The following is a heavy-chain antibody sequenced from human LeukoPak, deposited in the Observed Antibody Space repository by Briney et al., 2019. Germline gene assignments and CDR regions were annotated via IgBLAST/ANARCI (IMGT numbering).Heavy chain of an antibody. CDR1: GYTFTGYY. CDR3: ARGRDRYCSGTSCPLEDC. Sequence: GASVKVSCKASGYTFTGYYMHWVRQAPGQGLEWMGWLNPNSGVTKFAQRFQGRVTMTRDTSISTAYMELSSLTSDDTAIYYCARGRDRYCSGTSCPLEDCWGQGTLVTVSS. D-gene: IGHD2-2*01. V-gene: IGHV1-2*02. J-gene: IGHJ4*02. CDR2: LNPNSGVT.